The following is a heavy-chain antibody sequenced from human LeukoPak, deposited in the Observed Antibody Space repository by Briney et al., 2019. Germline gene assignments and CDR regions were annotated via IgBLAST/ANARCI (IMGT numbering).Heavy chain of an antibody. CDR3: ARHIGGGIEDMDV. V-gene: IGHV4-59*08. CDR2: IYVTGT. J-gene: IGHJ6*03. D-gene: IGHD3-16*02. Sequence: SETLSLTCTVSGGSIGTYYWSWVRQSPGTGLEWIGYIYVTGTRYNPYLQSRVTISVDRSRNQFLLKMTSVTAAHTAVFYCARHIGGGIEDMDVWGRGTKVTVSS. CDR1: GGSIGTYY.